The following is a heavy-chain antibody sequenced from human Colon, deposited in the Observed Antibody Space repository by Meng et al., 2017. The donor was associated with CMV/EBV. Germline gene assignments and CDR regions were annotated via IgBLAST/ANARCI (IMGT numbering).Heavy chain of an antibody. D-gene: IGHD3-3*01. CDR2: ISSTSSTK. Sequence: GGSLRLSCVASGFMFSSYSMNWVRQAPGKGLEWISYISSTSSTKHYADSVKGRFTISRDNTKNSLYLQMNSLRAEDTAVYYCARDYDFWSGFYVHWGQGALVTVSS. J-gene: IGHJ4*02. CDR1: GFMFSSYS. V-gene: IGHV3-48*04. CDR3: ARDYDFWSGFYVH.